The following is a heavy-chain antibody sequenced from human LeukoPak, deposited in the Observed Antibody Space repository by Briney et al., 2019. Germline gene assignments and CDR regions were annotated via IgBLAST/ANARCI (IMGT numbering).Heavy chain of an antibody. CDR1: GFPFSSHA. Sequence: GGSLRLSCAASGFPFSSHAMSWVRQPPGKGLVWVSRINSDGSSTSYADSVKGRFTISRDNAKNTPYLDMNSLRAEDTAVYYCARVRCGSCYNGGFLMDVWGKGTTVTVSS. CDR3: ARVRCGSCYNGGFLMDV. D-gene: IGHD2-2*02. V-gene: IGHV3-74*01. J-gene: IGHJ6*03. CDR2: INSDGSST.